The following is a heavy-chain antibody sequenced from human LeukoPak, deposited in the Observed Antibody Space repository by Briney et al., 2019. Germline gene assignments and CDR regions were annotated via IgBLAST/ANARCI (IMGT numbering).Heavy chain of an antibody. J-gene: IGHJ6*02. CDR2: INPSGGST. V-gene: IGHV1-46*01. CDR3: AQGQQLVRGGYYYYGMDV. CDR1: GYTFTSYY. D-gene: IGHD6-13*01. Sequence: GASVKVSCKASGYTFTSYYMHWVRQAPGQGLEWMGTINPSGGSTSYAQKFQGRVTMTRDTSTSTVYMELSSLRSEDTAVYYCAQGQQLVRGGYYYYGMDVWGQGTTVTVSS.